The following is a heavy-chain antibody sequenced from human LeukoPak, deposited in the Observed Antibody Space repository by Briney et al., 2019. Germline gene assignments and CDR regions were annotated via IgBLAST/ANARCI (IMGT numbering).Heavy chain of an antibody. J-gene: IGHJ4*02. CDR3: ARHPFSAPFDY. CDR1: GGSMNNYY. Sequence: SETLSLTCIVSGGSMNNYYWSWFRQPPGKGLEWIAYVYQTGDTRYNPSLNSRVSISLDMSKNQFSLKVSSVTATDTAVYYCARHPFSAPFDYWGQGILVTVSS. D-gene: IGHD6-19*01. V-gene: IGHV4-59*08. CDR2: VYQTGDT.